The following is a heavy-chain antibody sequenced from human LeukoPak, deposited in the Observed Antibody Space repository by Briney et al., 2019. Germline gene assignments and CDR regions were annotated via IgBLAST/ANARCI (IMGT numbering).Heavy chain of an antibody. CDR1: GFAFSTSG. Sequence: PGGSLRLSCAASGFAFSTSGMHWVRQAPGKGLEWVAVISNDGSDKQYGDSVKGRFTISRDNSKDTLYLQMNSLRAEDTAVYYCAKGTMIVVLAGHWGQGTLVTVSS. V-gene: IGHV3-30*18. CDR2: ISNDGSDK. J-gene: IGHJ4*02. CDR3: AKGTMIVVLAGH. D-gene: IGHD3-22*01.